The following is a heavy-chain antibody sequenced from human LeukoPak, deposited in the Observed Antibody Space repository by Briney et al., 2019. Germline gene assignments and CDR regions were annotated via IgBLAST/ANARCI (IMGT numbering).Heavy chain of an antibody. D-gene: IGHD3-22*01. CDR1: GGSISSGSYY. V-gene: IGHV4-39*07. CDR2: IYFSGST. CDR3: ASDSSGYYGS. Sequence: SETLSLTCTVSGGSISSGSYYWGWIRQPPGKGLEWIGSIYFSGSTYYNPSLKRRVTTTVDTSKNQFSLTLSSATAADTAVYYCASDSSGYYGSWGQGTLVTVSS. J-gene: IGHJ5*02.